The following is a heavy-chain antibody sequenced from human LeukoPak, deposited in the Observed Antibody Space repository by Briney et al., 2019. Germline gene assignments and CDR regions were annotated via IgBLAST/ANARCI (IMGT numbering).Heavy chain of an antibody. CDR3: AKTRNYDFWSGYFDY. CDR2: IRYDGSNK. J-gene: IGHJ4*02. Sequence: GGSLRLSCAASGFTFSSYGMHWVRQAPGKGLEWVAFIRYDGSNKYYADSVKGRFTISRDNSKNTLYLQMNSLRAEDTAVYYCAKTRNYDFWSGYFDYWGQGTLVTVSS. V-gene: IGHV3-30*02. CDR1: GFTFSSYG. D-gene: IGHD3-3*01.